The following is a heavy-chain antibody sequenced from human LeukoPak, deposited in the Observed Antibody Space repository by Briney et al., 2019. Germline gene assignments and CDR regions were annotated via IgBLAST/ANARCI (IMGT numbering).Heavy chain of an antibody. D-gene: IGHD2-15*01. CDR3: ARGVLPYCSGGSCYSLVGRWFDP. V-gene: IGHV1-2*02. Sequence: ASVKVSCKASGYTFTGYYMHSVRQAPGQGLERMGWINPNSGGTNYAQKFQSRVTMTRDTSISTAYMELSRLRSDDTAVYYCARGVLPYCSGGSCYSLVGRWFDPWGQGTLVTVSS. CDR2: INPNSGGT. CDR1: GYTFTGYY. J-gene: IGHJ5*02.